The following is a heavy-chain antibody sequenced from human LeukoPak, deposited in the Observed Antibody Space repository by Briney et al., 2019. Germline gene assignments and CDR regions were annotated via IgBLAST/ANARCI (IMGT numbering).Heavy chain of an antibody. CDR2: IWYDGSDK. CDR3: ATRDGYNIH. CDR1: GFTFSTYG. V-gene: IGHV3-33*01. D-gene: IGHD5-24*01. J-gene: IGHJ4*02. Sequence: PGGSLRLSCAASGFTFSTYGMHWVRQAPGKGLEWVAVIWYDGSDKNHADSVKGRFTISRDNSKSTLYLQMNSLRAEDTAVYYCATRDGYNIHWGQGTLVTVSS.